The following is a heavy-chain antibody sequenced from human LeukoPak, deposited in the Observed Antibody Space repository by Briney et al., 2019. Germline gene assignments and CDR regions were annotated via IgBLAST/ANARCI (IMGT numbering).Heavy chain of an antibody. J-gene: IGHJ3*02. CDR2: IKQDGSEK. D-gene: IGHD2-2*02. Sequence: HSGGSLRLSCAASGFTFGSYWMSWVRQAPGKGLEWVANIKQDGSEKYYVDSVKGRFTISRDNAKNSLYLQMNSLRAEDTAVYYCAKDIVVVPAAIRGHDAFDIWGQGTMVTVSS. CDR1: GFTFGSYW. V-gene: IGHV3-7*03. CDR3: AKDIVVVPAAIRGHDAFDI.